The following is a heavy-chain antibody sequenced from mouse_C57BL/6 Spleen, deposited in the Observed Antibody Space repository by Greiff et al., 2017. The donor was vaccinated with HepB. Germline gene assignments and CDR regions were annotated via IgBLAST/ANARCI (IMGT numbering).Heavy chain of an antibody. V-gene: IGHV1-81*01. CDR1: GYTFTSYG. D-gene: IGHD1-1*01. CDR3: HYGSSYDYYAMDY. J-gene: IGHJ4*01. Sequence: LVESGAELARPGASVKLSCKASGYTFTSYGISWVKQRTGQGLEWIGEIYPRSGNTYYNEKFKGKATLTADKSSSTAYMELRSLTSEDSAVYFCHYGSSYDYYAMDYWGQGTSVTVSS. CDR2: IYPRSGNT.